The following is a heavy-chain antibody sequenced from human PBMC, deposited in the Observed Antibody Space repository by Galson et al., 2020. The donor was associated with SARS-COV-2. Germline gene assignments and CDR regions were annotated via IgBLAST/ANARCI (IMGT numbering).Heavy chain of an antibody. CDR2: ISPSNGYT. CDR1: GYTFINYG. V-gene: IGHV1-18*01. D-gene: IGHD3-16*01. J-gene: IGHJ6*04. CDR3: ARRGAGMDG. Sequence: ASVKVSCKASGYTFINYGINWVRQAPGQGLEWMGLISPSNGYTKYAEIFQGRVTITTDASTSTAYMEVRSLNSDDTAVYYCARRGAGMDGWGKGTTVTVST.